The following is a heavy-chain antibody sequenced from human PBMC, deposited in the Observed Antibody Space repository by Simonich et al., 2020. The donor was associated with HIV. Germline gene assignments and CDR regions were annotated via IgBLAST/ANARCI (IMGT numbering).Heavy chain of an antibody. V-gene: IGHV4-34*12. CDR1: GGSFSGYY. J-gene: IGHJ1*01. D-gene: IGHD3-16*01. CDR2: IIHRGST. Sequence: QVHLQQWGAGLLKPSETLSLTCAVYGGSFSGYYWTWIRQPPGKGLEWSGEIIHRGSTNYNPSLKSRVTNSIDTSKNQFSLNLTSVTAADTAVYYCAREGGISRRKYFQHWGQGTLVTVSS. CDR3: AREGGISRRKYFQH.